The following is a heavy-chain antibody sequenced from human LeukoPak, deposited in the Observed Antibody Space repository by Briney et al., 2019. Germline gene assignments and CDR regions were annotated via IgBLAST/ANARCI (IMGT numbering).Heavy chain of an antibody. V-gene: IGHV3-69-1*01. CDR2: IGSGYNI. CDR1: AITFSGYH. CDR3: VRDRDWAFAY. Sequence: PGGSLRLSCAASAITFSGYHMNWVRQATGKGVEWVSYIGSGYNIYYADSVKGRFTISRDNAKNSLYLQMNSLGAEDTAVYYCVRDRDWAFAYWGQGTLVTVSS. D-gene: IGHD2-21*01. J-gene: IGHJ4*02.